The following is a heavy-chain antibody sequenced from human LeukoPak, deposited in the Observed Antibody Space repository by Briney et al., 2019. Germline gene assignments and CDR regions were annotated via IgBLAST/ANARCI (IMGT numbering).Heavy chain of an antibody. CDR2: ISYDGSNK. Sequence: GGSLRLSCAASGFTFSTYAIHWVRQAPGKGLEWVAVISYDGSNKYYADSVKGRFTISRDNSKNALYLQMNSLRAEDTAVYYCARDPGPSNAFDIWGQGTMVTVSS. CDR3: ARDPGPSNAFDI. V-gene: IGHV3-30*04. J-gene: IGHJ3*02. CDR1: GFTFSTYA.